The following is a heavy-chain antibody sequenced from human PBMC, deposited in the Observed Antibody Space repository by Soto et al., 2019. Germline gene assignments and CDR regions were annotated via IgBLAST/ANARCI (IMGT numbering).Heavy chain of an antibody. J-gene: IGHJ4*02. V-gene: IGHV4-59*08. Sequence: PSETLSLTCTVSGGSISNHYWSWIRQPPGKGLECIGYIYYSGSTIYNPSLKSRVTISVDMSKNQFSLKLSSVTAADTAVYYCARLPGVGRNPPFDYWGQGTLVTVSS. CDR2: IYYSGST. D-gene: IGHD2-8*01. CDR3: ARLPGVGRNPPFDY. CDR1: GGSISNHY.